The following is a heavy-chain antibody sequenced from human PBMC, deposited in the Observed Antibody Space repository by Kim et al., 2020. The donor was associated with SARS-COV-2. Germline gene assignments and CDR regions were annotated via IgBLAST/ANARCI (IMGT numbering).Heavy chain of an antibody. D-gene: IGHD3-10*01. CDR2: INPDGSET. V-gene: IGHV3-7*01. CDR1: GFTFGDFW. J-gene: IGHJ4*01. CDR3: ARGGSCTFDC. Sequence: GGSLRLSCAASGFTFGDFWMNWVRRAPGKELEFVSSINPDGSETFYADSVKGRFTIARDNCKNSLYLQLNSLRADDTAVYPCARGGSCTFDCCGRGTLLT.